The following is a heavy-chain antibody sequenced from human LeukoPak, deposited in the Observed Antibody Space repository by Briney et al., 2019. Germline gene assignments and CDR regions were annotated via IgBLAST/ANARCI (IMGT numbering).Heavy chain of an antibody. Sequence: SVRVSCKASGGTFSSYAISWVRQAPGQGLEWMGRIIPILGIANYAQKFQGRVTITADKSTSTAYMELSSLRSEDTAVYYCARTTVVGATTRFDYWGQGTLVTVSS. CDR2: IIPILGIA. CDR3: ARTTVVGATTRFDY. J-gene: IGHJ4*02. V-gene: IGHV1-69*04. CDR1: GGTFSSYA. D-gene: IGHD1-26*01.